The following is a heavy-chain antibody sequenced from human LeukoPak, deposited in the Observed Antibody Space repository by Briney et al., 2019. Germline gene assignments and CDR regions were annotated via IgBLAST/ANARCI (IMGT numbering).Heavy chain of an antibody. CDR3: TKGSWHAGDYWYYFEY. J-gene: IGHJ4*02. Sequence: GGSLRLSCAASGFTFSSYGMSWVRQAPGKGLECVSTVIGSGDYTYYADSVKGRFTISRDNSKNTPYLLMNSLRAEDTAIYYCTKGSWHAGDYWYYFEYWGQGTLVTVSS. D-gene: IGHD4-17*01. CDR2: VIGSGDYT. CDR1: GFTFSSYG. V-gene: IGHV3-23*01.